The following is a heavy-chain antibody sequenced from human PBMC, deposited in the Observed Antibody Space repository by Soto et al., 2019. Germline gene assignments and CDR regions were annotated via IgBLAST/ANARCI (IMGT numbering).Heavy chain of an antibody. J-gene: IGHJ4*02. V-gene: IGHV3-11*06. CDR2: ISSSSSYT. CDR3: ARGLRGLYYGSGSYPFDY. Sequence: PGGSLRLSCAASGFTFSDYYMSWIRQAPGKGLEWVSYISSSSSYTNYADSVKGRFTISRDNAKNSLYLQMNSLRAEDTAVYYCARGLRGLYYGSGSYPFDYWGQGTLVTVSS. CDR1: GFTFSDYY. D-gene: IGHD3-10*01.